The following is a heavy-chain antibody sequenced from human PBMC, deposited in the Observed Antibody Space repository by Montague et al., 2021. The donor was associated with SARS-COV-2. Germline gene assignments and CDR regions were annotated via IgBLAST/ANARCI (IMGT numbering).Heavy chain of an antibody. V-gene: IGHV4-34*01. J-gene: IGHJ4*02. D-gene: IGHD3-22*01. CDR2: INHSGST. Sequence: SETLSLTCAVYGGFFSGHYWNWIRQPPGKGLEWIGEINHSGSTNNNPSLKSRVTMSVDTSKNQFSLKLSSVTAADTAVYYCASPKEGSGYYRPFDYWGQGILVTVSS. CDR3: ASPKEGSGYYRPFDY. CDR1: GGFFSGHY.